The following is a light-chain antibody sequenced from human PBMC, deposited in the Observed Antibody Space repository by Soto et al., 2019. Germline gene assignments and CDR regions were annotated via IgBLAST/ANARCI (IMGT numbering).Light chain of an antibody. Sequence: EVVLTQSPGTLSLSPGERATLSCRASQTVSNTYLAWYQQKPGQAPRLLIYGASSRATGVPDRFSGSGSGTDFTLTISRLEPEDFAVYYCQQFAGLWTFGHGTKVEIK. CDR2: GAS. CDR3: QQFAGLWT. J-gene: IGKJ1*01. CDR1: QTVSNTY. V-gene: IGKV3-20*01.